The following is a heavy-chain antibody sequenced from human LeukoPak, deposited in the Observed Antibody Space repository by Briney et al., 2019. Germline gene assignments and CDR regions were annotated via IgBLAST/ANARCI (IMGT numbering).Heavy chain of an antibody. D-gene: IGHD5-12*01. V-gene: IGHV4-39*07. CDR2: IYTSGST. CDR3: ARGDYSGYEGPFDY. Sequence: SETLSLTCTVSGGSISSSNYYWGWIRQPPGKGLEWIGRIYTSGSTNYNPSLKSRVTMSVDTSKNQFSLKLSSVTAADTAVYYCARGDYSGYEGPFDYWGQGTLVTVSS. J-gene: IGHJ4*02. CDR1: GGSISSSNYY.